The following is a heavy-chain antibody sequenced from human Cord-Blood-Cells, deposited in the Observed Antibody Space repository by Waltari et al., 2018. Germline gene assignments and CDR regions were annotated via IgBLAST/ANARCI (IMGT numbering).Heavy chain of an antibody. V-gene: IGHV3-30-3*01. D-gene: IGHD2-15*01. Sequence: QVQLVESGGGVVQPGRSLRLSCAASGFTFSSSAMHWVRQAPGKGLEWVAVISYDGSNKYYADSVKGRFTISRDNSKNTLYLQMNSLRAEDTAVYYCARVDCSGGSCYWDYWGQGTLVTVSS. CDR1: GFTFSSSA. J-gene: IGHJ4*02. CDR2: ISYDGSNK. CDR3: ARVDCSGGSCYWDY.